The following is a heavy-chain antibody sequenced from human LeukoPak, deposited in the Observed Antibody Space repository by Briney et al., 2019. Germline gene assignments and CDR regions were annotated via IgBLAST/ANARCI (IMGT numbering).Heavy chain of an antibody. Sequence: GGSLRLSCTASGFTVTTTYMSWVRKAPGKGLEWFSVIYSGSSTYYAHSVKARFTISSDNSKNSLYLQMTGLRAEDTAVYYCARDLIVGATLGSDYWGQGTLVTVSS. CDR2: IYSGSST. D-gene: IGHD1-26*01. CDR1: GFTVTTTY. V-gene: IGHV3-53*01. CDR3: ARDLIVGATLGSDY. J-gene: IGHJ4*02.